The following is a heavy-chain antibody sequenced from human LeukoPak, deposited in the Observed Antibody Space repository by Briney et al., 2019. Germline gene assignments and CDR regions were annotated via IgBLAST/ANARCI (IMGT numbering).Heavy chain of an antibody. CDR2: IYYSGST. J-gene: IGHJ5*02. V-gene: IGHV4-59*01. Sequence: PSETLSLTCTVSGGSISSYYWSWIRQPPGKGLEWIGYIYYSGSTNYNPSLKSRVTISVDTSKNQFSLEVSSVTAADTAVYYCARVGTTVTTNWFDPWGQGTLVTVSS. CDR3: ARVGTTVTTNWFDP. D-gene: IGHD4-11*01. CDR1: GGSISSYY.